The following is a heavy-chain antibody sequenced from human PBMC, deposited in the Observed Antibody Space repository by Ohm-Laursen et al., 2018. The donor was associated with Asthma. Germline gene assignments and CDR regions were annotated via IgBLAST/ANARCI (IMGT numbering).Heavy chain of an antibody. V-gene: IGHV3-30-3*01. Sequence: SLRLSCAASGFNFNSSAMHWVRQAQGKGLEWVAVMSYDGSNKYHADSVKGRFTISRDNSRNTLFLLMNTLRPEDTAVYFCARGHGGIQRWLSYQCDNWGQGTLVTVSS. J-gene: IGHJ4*02. D-gene: IGHD5-18*01. CDR2: MSYDGSNK. CDR3: ARGHGGIQRWLSYQCDN. CDR1: GFNFNSSA.